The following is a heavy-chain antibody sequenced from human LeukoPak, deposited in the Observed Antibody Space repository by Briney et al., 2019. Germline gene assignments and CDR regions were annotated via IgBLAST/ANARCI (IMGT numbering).Heavy chain of an antibody. CDR1: GFTFSSYW. D-gene: IGHD7-27*01. J-gene: IGHJ3*02. Sequence: GGSLRLSGAASGFTFSSYWMHWVRQAPGKGLVWVSRINSDGSSTSYADSVKGRFTISRDNAKNTLYLQMNSLRAEDTAVYYCAKEGDWGSGWAFDIWGQGTMVTVSS. V-gene: IGHV3-74*01. CDR2: INSDGSST. CDR3: AKEGDWGSGWAFDI.